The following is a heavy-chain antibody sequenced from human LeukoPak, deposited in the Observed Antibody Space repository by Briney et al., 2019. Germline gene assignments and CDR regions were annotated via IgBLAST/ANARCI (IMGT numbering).Heavy chain of an antibody. J-gene: IGHJ3*02. Sequence: PGRSLRLSCVASGFIFSSFGMHWVRQAPGKGLEWVAVISYDGSNKYYADSVKGRFTISRDNSKNTLYLQMNSLRAEDTAVYYCARESYSSSWDGAFDIWGQGAMVTVSS. CDR3: ARESYSSSWDGAFDI. CDR2: ISYDGSNK. V-gene: IGHV3-30*19. D-gene: IGHD6-13*01. CDR1: GFIFSSFG.